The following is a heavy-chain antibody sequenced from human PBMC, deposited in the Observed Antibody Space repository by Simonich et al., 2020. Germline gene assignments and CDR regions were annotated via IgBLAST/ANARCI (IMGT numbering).Heavy chain of an antibody. CDR1: GGSISSSSYY. CDR3: ARWAYSSSYFDY. Sequence: QLQLQESGPGLVKPSETLSLTCTVSGGSISSSSYYWGWIRQPPGKGVEWIGSIYYSGGTYYTPSLKSRVTISVDTSKNQFSLKLSSVTAADTAVYYCARWAYSSSYFDYWGQGTLVTVSS. D-gene: IGHD6-6*01. CDR2: IYYSGGT. J-gene: IGHJ4*02. V-gene: IGHV4-39*01.